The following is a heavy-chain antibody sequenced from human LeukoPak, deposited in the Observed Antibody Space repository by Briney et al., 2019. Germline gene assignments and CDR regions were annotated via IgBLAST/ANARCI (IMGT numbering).Heavy chain of an antibody. CDR3: TRVGYSAYDFGLDN. CDR1: GFTFRNAW. V-gene: IGHV3-15*01. CDR2: IKSKVDGGTT. J-gene: IGHJ4*02. Sequence: GGSLRLSCAASGFTFRNAWMSWVRQAPGKGLEWVGRIKSKVDGGTTDYAAPVKGRFTISRDDSKNTVFLQVNSLQTEDTAVYYCTRVGYSAYDFGLDNWGQGTLVTVSS. D-gene: IGHD5-12*01.